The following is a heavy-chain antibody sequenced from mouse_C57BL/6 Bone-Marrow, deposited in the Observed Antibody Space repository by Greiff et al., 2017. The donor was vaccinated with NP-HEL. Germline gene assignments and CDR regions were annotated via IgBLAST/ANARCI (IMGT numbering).Heavy chain of an antibody. Sequence: QVQLQQSGPELVKPGASVKISCKASGYAFSSSWMNWVKQRPGKGLEWIGRIYPGDGDTNYNGKFKGKATLTADKSSSTAYMQLSSLTSEDSAVYFCARGFDGYLRGGYYFDYWGQGTTLTVSS. CDR3: ARGFDGYLRGGYYFDY. CDR1: GYAFSSSW. J-gene: IGHJ2*01. D-gene: IGHD2-3*01. CDR2: IYPGDGDT. V-gene: IGHV1-82*01.